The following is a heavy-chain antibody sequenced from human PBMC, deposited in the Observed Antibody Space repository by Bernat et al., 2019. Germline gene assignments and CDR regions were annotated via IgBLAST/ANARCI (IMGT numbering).Heavy chain of an antibody. CDR1: GFTFSSYS. CDR3: ARADDILTGYYYFDY. CDR2: ISSSSSYI. D-gene: IGHD3-9*01. Sequence: EVQLVESGGGLVKPGGSLRLSCAASGFTFSSYSMNWVRQAPGKGLEWVSSISSSSSYISYADSVKGRFTISRDNAKNSLYLQMNSLRAEDTAVYYCARADDILTGYYYFDYWGQGTLVTVSS. J-gene: IGHJ4*02. V-gene: IGHV3-21*01.